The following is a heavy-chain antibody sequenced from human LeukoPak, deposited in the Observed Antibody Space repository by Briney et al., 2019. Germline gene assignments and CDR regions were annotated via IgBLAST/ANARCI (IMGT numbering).Heavy chain of an antibody. J-gene: IGHJ3*02. V-gene: IGHV1-69*06. CDR1: GGTFSSYA. CDR3: ARNPSSSWRVAFDI. D-gene: IGHD6-13*01. CDR2: ITPIFGTA. Sequence: SVKVSCKASGGTFSSYAISWVRQAPGQGLEWMGGITPIFGTANYAQKFQGRVTITADKSTSTAYMELSSLRSEDTAVYYCARNPSSSWRVAFDIWGQGTMVTVSS.